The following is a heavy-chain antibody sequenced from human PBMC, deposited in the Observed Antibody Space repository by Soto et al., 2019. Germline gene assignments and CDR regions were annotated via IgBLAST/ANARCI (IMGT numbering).Heavy chain of an antibody. V-gene: IGHV1-69*08. Sequence: QVQLVQSGAEVKKPGSSVKVSCKASGGTFSSYTISWVRQAPGQGLEWMGRIIPILGIANYAQKFQGRVTITADKSTSTAYMELSSVRSEDTAVYYCARDGTRDYGGQWWFDPWGQGTLVTVSS. CDR2: IIPILGIA. D-gene: IGHD4-17*01. CDR3: ARDGTRDYGGQWWFDP. CDR1: GGTFSSYT. J-gene: IGHJ5*02.